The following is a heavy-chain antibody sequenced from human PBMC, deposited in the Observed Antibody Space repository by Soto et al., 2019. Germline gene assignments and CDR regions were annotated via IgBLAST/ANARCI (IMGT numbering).Heavy chain of an antibody. CDR3: TRPTQIWSHWFDP. Sequence: SETLSLTCTVSGGSIRDSNYYWGWIRQPPGKGLEWIGSIYYSGSTYYNPSLKSRVSVSVDTSKTQFSLQLSSVTAADTAVYFCTRPTQIWSHWFDPWGQGTLVTVYS. V-gene: IGHV4-39*01. CDR2: IYYSGST. D-gene: IGHD5-18*01. J-gene: IGHJ5*02. CDR1: GGSIRDSNYY.